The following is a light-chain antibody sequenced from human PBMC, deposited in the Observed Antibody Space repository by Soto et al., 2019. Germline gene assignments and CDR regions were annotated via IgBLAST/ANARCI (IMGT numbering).Light chain of an antibody. Sequence: QSVLTQPASVSGSPGQSISIPCTGTSSDIGAFNFVSWYQQHPGKAPKVLIYGVTNRPSGVDYRFSGSKSGNTASLIISGLRPEDEADYYCSSFTRASTRIFGTGTKLTVL. J-gene: IGLJ1*01. CDR1: SSDIGAFNF. CDR2: GVT. CDR3: SSFTRASTRI. V-gene: IGLV2-14*03.